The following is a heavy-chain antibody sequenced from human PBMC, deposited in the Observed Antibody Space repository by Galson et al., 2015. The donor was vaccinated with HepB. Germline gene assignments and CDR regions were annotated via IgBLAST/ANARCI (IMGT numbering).Heavy chain of an antibody. Sequence: CAISGDSVSSNSAAWNWIRQSPSRGLEWLGRTYYRSKWYNDYAVSVKSRITINPDTSKNQFSLQLNSVTPEDTAVYYCAREADYDYVWGSPGAFDYWGQGTLVTLS. CDR3: AREADYDYVWGSPGAFDY. V-gene: IGHV6-1*01. J-gene: IGHJ4*02. D-gene: IGHD3-16*01. CDR1: GDSVSSNSAA. CDR2: TYYRSKWYN.